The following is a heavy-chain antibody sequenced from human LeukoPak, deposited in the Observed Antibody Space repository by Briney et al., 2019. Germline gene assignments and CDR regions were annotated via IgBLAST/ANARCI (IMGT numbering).Heavy chain of an antibody. CDR3: AKDRLRIAARNGDF. V-gene: IGHV3-23*01. D-gene: IGHD6-13*01. CDR1: GFTVSSNY. CDR2: ISGSGGST. Sequence: GGSLRLSCAASGFTVSSNYMSWVRQAPGKGLEWVSAISGSGGSTYYADSVKGRFTISRDTSKNTLYLQMNSLRAEDTAVYYCAKDRLRIAARNGDFWGQGTLVTVS. J-gene: IGHJ4*02.